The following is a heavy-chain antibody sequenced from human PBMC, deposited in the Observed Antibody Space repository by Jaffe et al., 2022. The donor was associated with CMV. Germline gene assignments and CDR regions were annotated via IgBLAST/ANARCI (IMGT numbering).Heavy chain of an antibody. CDR3: ARHRNGIAARPYGNWFDP. V-gene: IGHV4-59*08. CDR1: GGSISSYY. Sequence: QVQLQESGPGLVKPSETLSLTCTVSGGSISSYYWSWIRQPPGKGLEWIGYIYYSGSTNYNPSLKSRVTISVDTSKNQFSLKLSSVTAADTAVYYCARHRNGIAARPYGNWFDPWGQGTLVTVSS. D-gene: IGHD6-6*01. CDR2: IYYSGST. J-gene: IGHJ5*02.